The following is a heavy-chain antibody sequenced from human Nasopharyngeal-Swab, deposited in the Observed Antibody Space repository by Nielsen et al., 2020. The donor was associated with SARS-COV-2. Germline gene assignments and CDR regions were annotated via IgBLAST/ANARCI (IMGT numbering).Heavy chain of an antibody. CDR2: FSYSVIT. CDR1: GDSISRYN. Sequence: SETLSLTCTVSGDSISRYNWGWIRQPQGKGLEWIGDFSYSVITHYNASLKSRVTISLDTSKNQFSLKLSPVTAADTGVYYCAREVVGGLVDSWGQGILVTVSS. V-gene: IGHV4-59*12. CDR3: AREVVGGLVDS. J-gene: IGHJ4*02. D-gene: IGHD1-26*01.